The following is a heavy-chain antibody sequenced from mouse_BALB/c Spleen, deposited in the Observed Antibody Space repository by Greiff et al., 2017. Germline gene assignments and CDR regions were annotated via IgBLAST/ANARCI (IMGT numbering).Heavy chain of an antibody. Sequence: VQLQESGPELVKPGASVKMSCKASGYTFTSYVMHWVKQKPGQGLEWIGYINPYNDGTKYNEKFKGKATLTSDKSSSTAYMELSSLTSEDSAVYYCARLDYDYPAWFAYWGQGTLVTVSA. CDR1: GYTFTSYV. CDR3: ARLDYDYPAWFAY. D-gene: IGHD2-4*01. V-gene: IGHV1-14*01. J-gene: IGHJ3*01. CDR2: INPYNDGT.